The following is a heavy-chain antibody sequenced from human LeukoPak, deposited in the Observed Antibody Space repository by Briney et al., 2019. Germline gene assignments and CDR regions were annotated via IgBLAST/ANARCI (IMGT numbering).Heavy chain of an antibody. CDR2: IQYDGSNE. D-gene: IGHD6-19*01. CDR1: GFTFSSYG. J-gene: IGHJ4*02. V-gene: IGHV3-30*02. Sequence: PGGSLRLSCAASGFTFSSYGMHWVRQAPGKGLEWVAYIQYDGSNEQYADSVKGRFSISRDSSKNILYLQMNSLRAEDTAVYYCAKATDPGYSSGWYWDFDYWGQGTLVTVSS. CDR3: AKATDPGYSSGWYWDFDY.